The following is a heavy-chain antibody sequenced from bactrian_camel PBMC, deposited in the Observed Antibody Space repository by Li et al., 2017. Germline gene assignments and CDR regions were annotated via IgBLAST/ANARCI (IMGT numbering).Heavy chain of an antibody. J-gene: IGHJ7*01. D-gene: IGHD2*01. CDR2: IYTSSSAT. V-gene: IGHV3S64*01. Sequence: QVPGKEREGVAGIYTSSSATIYADSVKSRFTISRDVAKSTVYLQMNSLKPEDSAMYYCAVGGALSLWWFSGYGVDSWGDGTQVTVS.